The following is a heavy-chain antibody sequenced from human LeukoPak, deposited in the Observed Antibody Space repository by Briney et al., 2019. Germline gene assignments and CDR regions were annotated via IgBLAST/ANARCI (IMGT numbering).Heavy chain of an antibody. CDR1: GGSISSGDYY. V-gene: IGHV4-30-4*01. CDR2: IYYSGST. CDR3: ARVWVSSTPYTIWFDP. D-gene: IGHD2-2*02. Sequence: SQTLSLTCTVSGGSISSGDYYWSWIRQPPGKGLEWIGYIYYSGSTYYNPSLKSRVTISVDTSKNQFSLKLSSVTAADTAVYYCARVWVSSTPYTIWFDPWGQGTLVTVSS. J-gene: IGHJ5*02.